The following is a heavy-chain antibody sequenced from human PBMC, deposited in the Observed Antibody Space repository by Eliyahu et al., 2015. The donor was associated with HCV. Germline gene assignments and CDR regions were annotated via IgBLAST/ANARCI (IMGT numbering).Heavy chain of an antibody. D-gene: IGHD6-19*01. J-gene: IGHJ4*02. CDR1: GFXFDDYA. V-gene: IGHV3-9*01. CDR2: ISWNSGSI. CDR3: AKGAPVWAVAEH. Sequence: EVQLVESGGGLVQPGRSLRLSCAASGFXFDDYAMHWVRQAPGKGLEWVSGISWNSGSIGYADSVKGRFTISRDNAKNSLYLQMNSLRAEDTALYYCAKGAPVWAVAEHWGQGTLVTVSS.